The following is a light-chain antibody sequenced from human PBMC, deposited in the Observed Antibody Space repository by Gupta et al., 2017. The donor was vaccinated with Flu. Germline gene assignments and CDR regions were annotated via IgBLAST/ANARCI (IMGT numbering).Light chain of an antibody. Sequence: SYVLTQPPSVSVAPGQTARITCGGNNIGTISVHWLQQRAGQAPVLVLYDDSDRPSGIPERFSGSNSGDTATLTISRVEAGDEADYYCHVWDRGRDQYVFGSGTKVIVL. CDR3: HVWDRGRDQYV. J-gene: IGLJ1*01. CDR1: NIGTIS. V-gene: IGLV3-21*02. CDR2: DDS.